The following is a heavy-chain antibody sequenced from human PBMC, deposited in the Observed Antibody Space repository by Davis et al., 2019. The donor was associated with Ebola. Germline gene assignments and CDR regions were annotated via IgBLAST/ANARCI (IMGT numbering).Heavy chain of an antibody. CDR1: VYTFTRYD. CDR2: MNPNSGNT. V-gene: IGHV1-8*01. CDR3: ARNQLYGDRLNYYYYYAMDV. D-gene: IGHD1-14*01. J-gene: IGHJ6*02. Sequence: ASSVTVSCKASVYTFTRYDINWVRQATGQGREWMGWMNPNSGNTGYAQKFQGRVTMTRNTSISTAYMELSSLRSEDTAVYYCARNQLYGDRLNYYYYYAMDVWGQGTTVTVSS.